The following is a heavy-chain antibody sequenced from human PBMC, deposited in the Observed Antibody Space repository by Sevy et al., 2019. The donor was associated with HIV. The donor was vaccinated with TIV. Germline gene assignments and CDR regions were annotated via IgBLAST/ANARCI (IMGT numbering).Heavy chain of an antibody. V-gene: IGHV3-49*04. CDR3: ARHAREAWRGSGVYYNVTDGFDP. D-gene: IGHD3-10*01. CDR2: IITKNHGGTP. J-gene: IGHJ5*02. CDR1: GFNIADYY. Sequence: GESLKISCTGSGFNIADYYITWVRQAPGKGLDWVGFIITKNHGGTPEYGASVKGRFTISRDDSKNTIYLQMHSLKTEDTGIYYCARHAREAWRGSGVYYNVTDGFDPWGQGTLVTVSS.